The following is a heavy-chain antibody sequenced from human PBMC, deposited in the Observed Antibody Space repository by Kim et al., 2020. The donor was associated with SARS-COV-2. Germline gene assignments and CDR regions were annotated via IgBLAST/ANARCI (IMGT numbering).Heavy chain of an antibody. CDR2: AT. D-gene: IGHD3-22*01. CDR3: TTARSSGYYY. J-gene: IGHJ4*02. Sequence: ATAYAESVKGRFTISRDESKNTAYLQMNSLKTEDTAVYYCTTARSSGYYYWGQGTLVTVSS. V-gene: IGHV3-73*01.